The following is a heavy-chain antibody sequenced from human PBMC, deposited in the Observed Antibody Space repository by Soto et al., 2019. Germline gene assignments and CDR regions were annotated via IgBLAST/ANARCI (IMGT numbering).Heavy chain of an antibody. CDR2: INPSGGST. CDR1: RYTFTSYY. D-gene: IGHD2-2*01. V-gene: IGHV1-46*01. CDR3: AIGYCSSTSCSGMDV. J-gene: IGHJ6*02. Sequence: PSVKVSCKASRYTFTSYYMHWVRQAPGQGLEWMGIINPSGGSTSYAQKFQGRVTMTRDTSTSTVYMELSSLRSEDTAVYYCAIGYCSSTSCSGMDVWGQGTTVTVSS.